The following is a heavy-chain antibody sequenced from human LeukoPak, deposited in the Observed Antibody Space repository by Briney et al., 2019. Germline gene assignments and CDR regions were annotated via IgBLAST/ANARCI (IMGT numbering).Heavy chain of an antibody. CDR1: GFTFNNYA. D-gene: IGHD3-22*01. J-gene: IGHJ4*02. CDR2: ISGSGVTT. Sequence: GVSLRLSCAASGFTFNNYAMSWVRQAPGKSLEWVSAISGSGVTTYYADSVKGRFTISRDNSKNTLYLQMNSLRAEDTAVYYCAKDGRNFYDGSGCFDSWGQGTLVTVSS. V-gene: IGHV3-23*01. CDR3: AKDGRNFYDGSGCFDS.